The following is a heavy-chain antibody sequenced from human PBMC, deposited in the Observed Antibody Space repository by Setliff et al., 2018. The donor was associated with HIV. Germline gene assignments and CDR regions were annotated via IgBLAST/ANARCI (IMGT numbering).Heavy chain of an antibody. J-gene: IGHJ4*02. D-gene: IGHD4-17*01. CDR3: ARGGTTSWNF. V-gene: IGHV3-7*01. CDR1: GFNFTTYC. Sequence: PGGSLRLSCATSGFNFTTYCMSWVRQAPGKGLEWVANIKQDGSEKYYVDSVRGRFTISRDNANNSLYLQMNSLRLEDTAVYYCARGGTTSWNFWGQGTPVTVSS. CDR2: IKQDGSEK.